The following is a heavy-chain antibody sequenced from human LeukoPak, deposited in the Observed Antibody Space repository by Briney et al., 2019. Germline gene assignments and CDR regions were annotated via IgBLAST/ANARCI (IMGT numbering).Heavy chain of an antibody. CDR2: IYSGGST. J-gene: IGHJ4*02. V-gene: IGHV3-53*01. CDR1: GFTVSSNY. CDR3: ARSNPPFDWLFPY. Sequence: GGSLRLSCAASGFTVSSNYMSWVRQAPGKGLGWVSVIYSGGSTYYADSVKGRFTISRDNSKNTLYLQMNSLRAEDTAVYYCARSNPPFDWLFPYWGQGTLVTVSS. D-gene: IGHD3-9*01.